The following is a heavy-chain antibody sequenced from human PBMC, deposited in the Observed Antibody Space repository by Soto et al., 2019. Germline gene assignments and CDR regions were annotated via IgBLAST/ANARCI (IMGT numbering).Heavy chain of an antibody. CDR1: DFSISSGHY. CDR2: IYHSGTT. Sequence: PSETLSLTCAVSDFSISSGHYWGWIRQPPGKGLEWIGSIYHSGTTYNNPSLKSRVTMSVDTSKNQLSLKLNSVTAADTAIYYYAGAVNDYDSRGYRTSYFDYWGHGTLVTVSS. CDR3: AGAVNDYDSRGYRTSYFDY. V-gene: IGHV4-38-2*01. D-gene: IGHD3-22*01. J-gene: IGHJ4*01.